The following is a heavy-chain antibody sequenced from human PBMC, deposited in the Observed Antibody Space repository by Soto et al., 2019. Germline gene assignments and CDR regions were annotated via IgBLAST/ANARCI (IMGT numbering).Heavy chain of an antibody. D-gene: IGHD2-15*01. CDR2: IYYSGST. Sequence: QVPLQESGPGLVKPSETLSLTCTVSGGSISSYYWSWIRQPPGKGLEWIGYIYYSGSTNYNPSLKRRVTISVDTSKNQFSLKLSSVTAADTAVYYCARRYGSSFDFWGQGTLVTVSS. J-gene: IGHJ4*02. CDR3: ARRYGSSFDF. V-gene: IGHV4-59*08. CDR1: GGSISSYY.